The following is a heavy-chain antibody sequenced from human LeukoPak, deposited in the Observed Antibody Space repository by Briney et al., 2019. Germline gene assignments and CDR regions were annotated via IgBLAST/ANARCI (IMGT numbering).Heavy chain of an antibody. V-gene: IGHV4-30-4*07. J-gene: IGHJ3*02. Sequence: SETLSLTCAVSGGSISSGGYSWSWIRQPPGRGLEWIGYIYYSGSTYYNPSLKSRVTISLDTSKNQFSLKLSSVTAADTAVYYCARHGLAHAFDIWGQGTMVTVSS. D-gene: IGHD2-2*03. CDR2: IYYSGST. CDR1: GGSISSGGYS. CDR3: ARHGLAHAFDI.